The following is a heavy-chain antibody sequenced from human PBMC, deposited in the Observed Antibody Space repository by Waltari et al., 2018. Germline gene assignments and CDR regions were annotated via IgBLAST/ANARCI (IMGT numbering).Heavy chain of an antibody. CDR2: IYYSGST. D-gene: IGHD2-15*01. J-gene: IGHJ5*02. V-gene: IGHV4-59*01. CDR1: GGSISSYY. Sequence: QVQLQESGPGLVKPSETLSLTCTVSGGSISSYYWSWIRQPPGKGLEWIGYIYYSGSTNYNPSRKSRVTISVDTAKNQFSLKLSSVTAADTAVYYCARDGGANVGQGDWFDPWGQGTLVTVSS. CDR3: ARDGGANVGQGDWFDP.